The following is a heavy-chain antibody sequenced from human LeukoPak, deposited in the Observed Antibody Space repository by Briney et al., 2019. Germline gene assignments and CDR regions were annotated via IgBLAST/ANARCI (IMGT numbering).Heavy chain of an antibody. CDR2: IYYSGST. Sequence: SETLSLTCAVSGYSISSGYYWGWIRQPPGKGLEWIGSIYYSGSTHYNPSLKSRVTISVDTSKNQFSLRLNSVTAADTAVYYCARNDSSGYFDYWGQGTLVTVSS. J-gene: IGHJ4*02. CDR1: GYSISSGYY. D-gene: IGHD3-22*01. CDR3: ARNDSSGYFDY. V-gene: IGHV4-38-2*01.